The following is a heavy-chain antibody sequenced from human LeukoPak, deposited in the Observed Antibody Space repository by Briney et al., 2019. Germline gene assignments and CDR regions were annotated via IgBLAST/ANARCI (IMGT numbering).Heavy chain of an antibody. CDR3: AKGDSYDSSVGAFDI. CDR1: GFTFDDYA. D-gene: IGHD3-22*01. V-gene: IGHV3-9*01. CDR2: ISWNSGSI. J-gene: IGHJ3*02. Sequence: GRSLRLSCAASGFTFDDYAMHWVRQAPGKGLEWVSGISWNSGSIGYADSVRGRFTISRDNAKNSLYLQMNSLRAEDTALYYCAKGDSYDSSVGAFDIWGQGTMVTVSS.